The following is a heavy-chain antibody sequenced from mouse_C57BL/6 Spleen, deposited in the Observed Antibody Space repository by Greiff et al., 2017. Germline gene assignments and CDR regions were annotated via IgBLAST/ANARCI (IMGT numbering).Heavy chain of an antibody. D-gene: IGHD2-5*01. CDR2: ISSGSSTI. J-gene: IGHJ4*01. CDR3: ARGRAYYSNLYAMDY. V-gene: IGHV5-17*01. Sequence: EVQRVESGGGLVKPGGSLKLSCAASGFTFSDYGMHWVRQAPEKGLEWVAYISSGSSTIYYADTVKGRFTISRDNAKNTLFLQMTSLRSEDTAMYYCARGRAYYSNLYAMDYWGQGTSVTVSS. CDR1: GFTFSDYG.